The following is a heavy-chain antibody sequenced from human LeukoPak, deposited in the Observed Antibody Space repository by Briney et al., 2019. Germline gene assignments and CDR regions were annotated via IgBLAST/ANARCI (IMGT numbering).Heavy chain of an antibody. V-gene: IGHV3-7*01. J-gene: IGHJ4*02. CDR2: IKQDGNEK. CDR3: ASEGDISYGYLY. D-gene: IGHD5-18*01. CDR1: GGSISSSNW. Sequence: GTLSLTCAISGGSISSSNWWTWVRQAPGKGLEWVANIKQDGNEKNYVDSVKGRFTISRDNAKNSLYLQMNSLRAEDTAVYYCASEGDISYGYLYWGQGTLVTVSS.